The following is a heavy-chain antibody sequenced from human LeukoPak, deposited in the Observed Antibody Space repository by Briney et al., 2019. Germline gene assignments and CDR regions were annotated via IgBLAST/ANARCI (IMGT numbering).Heavy chain of an antibody. D-gene: IGHD6-13*01. CDR1: GFTFSSYW. CDR3: ARDRSIAAAGFIDY. V-gene: IGHV3-74*01. CDR2: INSDGSST. Sequence: GGSLRLSCAASGFTFSSYWMHWVRQAPGKGLVWVSRINSDGSSTSYADSVKGRFTISRDNAKKTLYLQMNSLRAEDTAVNYCARDRSIAAAGFIDYWGQGTLVTVSS. J-gene: IGHJ4*02.